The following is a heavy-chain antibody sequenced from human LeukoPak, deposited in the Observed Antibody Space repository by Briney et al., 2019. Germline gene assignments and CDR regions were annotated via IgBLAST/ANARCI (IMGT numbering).Heavy chain of an antibody. CDR2: ISYDGSNK. CDR1: GFTFSSYG. D-gene: IGHD3-9*01. CDR3: AKDRGYFDWLLNF. J-gene: IGHJ4*02. Sequence: GGSPRLSCAASGFTFSSYGMRWVRQAPGKGLEWVAVISYDGSNKYYADSVKGRFTISRDNSKNTLYLQMNSLRAEDTAVYYCAKDRGYFDWLLNFWGQGTLVTVSS. V-gene: IGHV3-30*18.